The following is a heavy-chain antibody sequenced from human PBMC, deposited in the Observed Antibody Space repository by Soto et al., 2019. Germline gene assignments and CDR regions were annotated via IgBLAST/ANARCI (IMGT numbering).Heavy chain of an antibody. V-gene: IGHV3-15*07. CDR1: GFTFSNAW. CDR2: IKSKTAGGRT. Sequence: GGSLRLSCAASGFTFSNAWMNWVRQAPGKGLEWVGRIKSKTAGGRTDYAAPVKGRFTISRDDSKNTLYLQMNSLKTEDTAVYYCTTAVYYYYYGMDVWGQGTTVTVSS. J-gene: IGHJ6*02. CDR3: TTAVYYYYYGMDV.